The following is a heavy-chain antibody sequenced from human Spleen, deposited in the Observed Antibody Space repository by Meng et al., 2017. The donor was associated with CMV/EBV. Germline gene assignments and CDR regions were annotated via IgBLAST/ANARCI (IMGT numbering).Heavy chain of an antibody. D-gene: IGHD3-3*01. J-gene: IGHJ4*02. CDR3: ARGDFWSGYYNYIDY. CDR1: EFTFRSYR. Sequence: GGSLRLSCAASEFTFRSYRMHWVRQAPGKGLEWLAGISYDGSDTYYVDSVKGRFTTFRDNSKNTLSLQMDSLRAEDTAVYYCARGDFWSGYYNYIDYWGQGTLVTVSS. V-gene: IGHV3-30*04. CDR2: ISYDGSDT.